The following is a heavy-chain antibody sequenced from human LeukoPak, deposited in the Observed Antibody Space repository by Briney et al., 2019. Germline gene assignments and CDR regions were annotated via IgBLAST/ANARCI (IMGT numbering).Heavy chain of an antibody. J-gene: IGHJ4*02. CDR1: GGTFSSYA. D-gene: IGHD6-13*01. CDR3: ARDSDSSSWYYAN. CDR2: IIPILGIA. V-gene: IGHV1-69*04. Sequence: GASVKVFCKASGGTFSSYAISWVRQAPGQGLEWMGRIIPILGIANYAQKFQGRVTITADKSTSTAYMELSSLRSEDTAVYYCARDSDSSSWYYANWGQGTLVTVSS.